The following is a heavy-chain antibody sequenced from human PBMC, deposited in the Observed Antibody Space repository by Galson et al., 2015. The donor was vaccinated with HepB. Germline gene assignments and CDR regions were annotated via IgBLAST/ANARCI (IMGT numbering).Heavy chain of an antibody. CDR1: GGTFSSYT. D-gene: IGHD3-10*01. CDR2: IIPILGIA. J-gene: IGHJ4*02. CDR3: ARGGSGSYYNLIYFDY. V-gene: IGHV1-69*02. Sequence: SVKVSCKASGGTFSSYTISWVRQAPGQGLEWVGRIIPILGIANYAQKFQGRVTITADKSTSTAYMELSSLRSEDTAVYYCARGGSGSYYNLIYFDYWGQGTLVTVSS.